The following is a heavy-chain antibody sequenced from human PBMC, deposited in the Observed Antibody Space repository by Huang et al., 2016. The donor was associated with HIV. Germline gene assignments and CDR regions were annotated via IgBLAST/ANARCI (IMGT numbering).Heavy chain of an antibody. CDR3: ARGGGIQLWLLGYYYMDV. Sequence: QVQLVQSGAEVKKPGASVKVSCKASGYTFSSFGLSWVRQAPGQGLEWGGWISVYNGNTKCAQKFQGRRTMTTDTSTSTAYMELRSLRSDDTAVYYCARGGGIQLWLLGYYYMDVWGNGTTVTVSS. V-gene: IGHV1-18*01. D-gene: IGHD5-18*01. CDR1: GYTFSSFG. CDR2: ISVYNGNT. J-gene: IGHJ6*03.